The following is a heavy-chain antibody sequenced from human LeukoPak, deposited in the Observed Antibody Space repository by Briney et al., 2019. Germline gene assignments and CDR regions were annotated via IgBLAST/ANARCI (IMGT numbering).Heavy chain of an antibody. Sequence: ASVKVSCKASGYTFTGYYMHWVRQAPGQGLEWMGWSNPNSGGTNYAQKFQGRVTMTRDTSISTAYMELSRLRSDDTAVYYCARDPNVVVPAAIDYWGQGTLVTVSS. D-gene: IGHD2-2*01. CDR3: ARDPNVVVPAAIDY. CDR1: GYTFTGYY. V-gene: IGHV1-2*02. J-gene: IGHJ4*02. CDR2: SNPNSGGT.